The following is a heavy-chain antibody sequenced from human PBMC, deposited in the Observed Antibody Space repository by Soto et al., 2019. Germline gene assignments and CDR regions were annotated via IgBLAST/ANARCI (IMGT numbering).Heavy chain of an antibody. CDR1: GYTFTSYG. CDR2: ISAYNGNT. D-gene: IGHD5-18*01. CDR3: ERASLRGMVTGNDDY. J-gene: IGHJ4*02. Sequence: QVQLVQSGAEVKKPGASVKVSCKASGYTFTSYGISWVRQAPGQGLEWMGWISAYNGNTNYAQKLQGRVTMTTDTSTSTADVELRSRRSDDTAVDYCERASLRGMVTGNDDYGGQGTLVTVSS. V-gene: IGHV1-18*01.